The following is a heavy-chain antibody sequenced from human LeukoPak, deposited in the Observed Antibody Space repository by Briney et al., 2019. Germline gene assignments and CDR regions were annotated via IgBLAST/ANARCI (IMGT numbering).Heavy chain of an antibody. CDR1: GGSFSGYY. J-gene: IGHJ6*03. D-gene: IGHD2-15*01. CDR2: INHSGST. Sequence: SETLSLTCAVYGGSFSGYYWSWIRQPPGKGLEWIGKINHSGSTNYNPSLKSRVTISVDTSKNQFSLKLSSVTAADTAVYYCAISGKCSGGSCPDAEYYYYYMDVWGKGTTVTVSS. CDR3: AISGKCSGGSCPDAEYYYYYMDV. V-gene: IGHV4-34*01.